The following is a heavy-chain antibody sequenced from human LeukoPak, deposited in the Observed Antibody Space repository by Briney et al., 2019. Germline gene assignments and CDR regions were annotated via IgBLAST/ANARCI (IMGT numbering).Heavy chain of an antibody. V-gene: IGHV3-23*01. J-gene: IGHJ6*02. CDR3: AKDIQTEYGSGSYRLYSYYGMDV. D-gene: IGHD3-10*01. CDR1: GFTFSSYW. Sequence: AGGSLRLSCAVSGFTFSSYWMHWVRQGQGQGLEWVSIVSGGGSNTYYADSVKGRFTISRDNSKSTVYLQMSSLRAEDTALYYCAKDIQTEYGSGSYRLYSYYGMDVWGRGTTVTVAS. CDR2: VSGGGSNT.